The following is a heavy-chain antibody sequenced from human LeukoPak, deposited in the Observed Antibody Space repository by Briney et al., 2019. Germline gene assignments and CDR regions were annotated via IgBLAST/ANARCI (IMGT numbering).Heavy chain of an antibody. CDR3: ARGKFSSGWYIDY. D-gene: IGHD6-19*01. Sequence: GGSLRLSCAASGFTFSSYDMHWVRQAPGKGLEWVSAIGTAGDTYYPGSVKGRFTISRENAKNSLYLQMNSLRAGDTAVYYCARGKFSSGWYIDYWGQGTLVTVSS. V-gene: IGHV3-13*01. CDR2: IGTAGDT. J-gene: IGHJ4*02. CDR1: GFTFSSYD.